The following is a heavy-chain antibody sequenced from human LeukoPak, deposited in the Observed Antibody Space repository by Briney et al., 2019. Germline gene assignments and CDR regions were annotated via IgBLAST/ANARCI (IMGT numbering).Heavy chain of an antibody. CDR1: SDSISTHS. CDR2: ISPSGKT. J-gene: IGHJ2*01. Sequence: PSETLTLTCSVSSDSISTHSWSWIRQPAGKRLEWIGHISPSGKTNFHPSHKSRLTMSVNTSTNHFSLKLSSVTAADTAVYYCARRPYWYFDLGGRGTLVTVSS. V-gene: IGHV4-4*07. D-gene: IGHD6-6*01. CDR3: ARRPYWYFDL.